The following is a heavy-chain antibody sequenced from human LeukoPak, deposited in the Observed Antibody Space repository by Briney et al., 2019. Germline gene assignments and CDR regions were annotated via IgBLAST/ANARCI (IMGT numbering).Heavy chain of an antibody. V-gene: IGHV4-38-2*01. Sequence: PSETLSLTCAVSGYSISSDYYWGWIRQPPGKGLEWIGSIYHSRNTYYNPSLKSRVTISVDTSKNQYSLKLSSVTAADTAVYYCGRATDGSGSLYSGMDVWGKGTTVTVSS. D-gene: IGHD3-10*01. CDR3: GRATDGSGSLYSGMDV. J-gene: IGHJ6*04. CDR2: IYHSRNT. CDR1: GYSISSDYY.